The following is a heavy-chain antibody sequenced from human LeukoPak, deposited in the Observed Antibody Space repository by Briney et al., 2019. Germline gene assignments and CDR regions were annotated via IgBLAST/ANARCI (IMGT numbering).Heavy chain of an antibody. CDR1: GGSISTTSYY. V-gene: IGHV4-39*01. J-gene: IGHJ4*02. CDR3: ARLGHYYDSSGSPL. CDR2: IAHSGST. D-gene: IGHD3-22*01. Sequence: PSETLSLTCTVSGGAVSGGSISTTSYYWGWIRQPPGKGLEWIGSIAHSGSTYYNPSLKSRATVSVDTSKNQLSLKLSSVTAADTAADYCARLGHYYDSSGSPLWGQGTLVTVSS.